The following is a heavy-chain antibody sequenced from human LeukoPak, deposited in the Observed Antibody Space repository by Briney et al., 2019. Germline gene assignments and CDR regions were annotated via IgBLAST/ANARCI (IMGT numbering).Heavy chain of an antibody. V-gene: IGHV4-34*01. CDR2: INHSGST. CDR3: ARVRNYYGADELSH. CDR1: AGSFSGYY. J-gene: IGHJ4*02. Sequence: PETLSLTCAVDAGSFSGYYWSWIRQPPGKGREWIGEINHSGSTNYNPSLKSRVTISVDMSKNQFSLKLSAVTAADTAVYYCARVRNYYGADELSHWGQGTLVTVSS. D-gene: IGHD3-10*01.